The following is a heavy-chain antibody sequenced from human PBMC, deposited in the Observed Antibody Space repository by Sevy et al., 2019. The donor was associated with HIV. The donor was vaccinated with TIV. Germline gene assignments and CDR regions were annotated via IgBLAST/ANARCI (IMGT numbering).Heavy chain of an antibody. J-gene: IGHJ3*02. CDR2: IYSGGNT. D-gene: IGHD3-22*01. CDR3: ARVSVYYYDSSGYYTTGNAFDI. CDR1: GFTVSSNY. Sequence: GGSLRLSCAASGFTVSSNYMSWVRQAPGKGLEWVSVIYSGGNTNYADSVKGRFTISRDNSKNTLYLQRNSLRAEDTAFYYCARVSVYYYDSSGYYTTGNAFDIWGQGTMVTVSS. V-gene: IGHV3-53*01.